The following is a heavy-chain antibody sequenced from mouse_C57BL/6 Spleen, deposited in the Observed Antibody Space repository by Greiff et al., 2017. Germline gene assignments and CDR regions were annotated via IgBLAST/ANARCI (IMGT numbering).Heavy chain of an antibody. CDR1: GYAFSSSW. Sequence: QVQLQQSGPELVKPGASVTISCKASGYAFSSSWMNWVKQRPGKGLEWIGRIYPGDGDTNYNGKFKGKATLTADKSSSTAYMQLSSLTSEDSAVYFCARRGDPYYFDYWGQGTTLTVSS. D-gene: IGHD3-3*01. CDR3: ARRGDPYYFDY. V-gene: IGHV1-82*01. J-gene: IGHJ2*01. CDR2: IYPGDGDT.